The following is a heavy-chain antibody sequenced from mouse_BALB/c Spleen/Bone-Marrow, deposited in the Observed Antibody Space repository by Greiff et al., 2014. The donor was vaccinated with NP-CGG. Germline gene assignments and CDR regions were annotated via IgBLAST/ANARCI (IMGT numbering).Heavy chain of an antibody. V-gene: IGHV3-1*02. J-gene: IGHJ3*01. CDR1: GYSITSGYG. CDR3: AREARTTARFAY. CDR2: IHYSGST. D-gene: IGHD1-2*01. Sequence: VKLEESGPDLVKPSQSLSLTCTVTGYSITSGYGWHWIRQFPGNKLEWMAYIHYSGSTNYNPSLKSRISITRDTSKNQFFLQLNSVTTEDTATYYCAREARTTARFAYWGQGTLVTVSA.